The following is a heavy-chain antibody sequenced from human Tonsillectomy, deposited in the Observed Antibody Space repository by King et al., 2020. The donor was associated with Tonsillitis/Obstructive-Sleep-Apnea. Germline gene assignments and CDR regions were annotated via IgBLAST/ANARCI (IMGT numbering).Heavy chain of an antibody. D-gene: IGHD4-17*01. V-gene: IGHV3-64D*06. CDR3: VNPSLYGYYLETNDY. J-gene: IGHJ4*02. Sequence: VQLVESGGGLVQPGGSLRLSCSASGFTFSSYAMHWVRQAPGKGLKYVSAISDNGGSTYYADSVKGRFTISRDNSKNTLYLQMSSLRAEDTAVYYCVNPSLYGYYLETNDYWGQGTLVTVSS. CDR2: ISDNGGST. CDR1: GFTFSSYA.